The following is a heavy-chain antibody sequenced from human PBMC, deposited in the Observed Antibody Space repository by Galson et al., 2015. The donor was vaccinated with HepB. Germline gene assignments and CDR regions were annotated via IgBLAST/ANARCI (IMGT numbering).Heavy chain of an antibody. CDR3: AREGVVPAAHFDY. CDR1: GGTFSSYA. CDR2: IIPIFGTA. Sequence: SVKVSFKASGGTFSSYAISWVRRAPGQGLEWMGGIIPIFGTANYAQKFQGRVTITADESTSTAYMELSSLRSEDTAVYYCAREGVVPAAHFDYWGQGTLVTVSS. V-gene: IGHV1-69*13. J-gene: IGHJ4*02. D-gene: IGHD2-2*01.